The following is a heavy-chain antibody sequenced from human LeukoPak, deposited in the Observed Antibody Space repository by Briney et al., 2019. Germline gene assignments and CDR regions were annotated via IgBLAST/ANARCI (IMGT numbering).Heavy chain of an antibody. CDR1: GYTFTGYY. V-gene: IGHV1-8*03. CDR3: ARGAMHYDSSGYYYPYYYYMDV. CDR2: MNPNSGNT. D-gene: IGHD3-22*01. J-gene: IGHJ6*03. Sequence: ASVKVSCKASGYTFTGYYMHWVRQAPGQGLEWMGWMNPNSGNTGYAQKFQGRVTITRNTSISTAYMELSSLRSEDTAVYYCARGAMHYDSSGYYYPYYYYMDVWGKGTTVTVSS.